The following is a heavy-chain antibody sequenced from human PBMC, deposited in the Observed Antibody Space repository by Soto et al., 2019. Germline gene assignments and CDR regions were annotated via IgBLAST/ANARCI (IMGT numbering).Heavy chain of an antibody. J-gene: IGHJ4*02. CDR3: AKVVLVGLHPFDY. D-gene: IGHD2-15*01. CDR1: GFTFSNYA. CDR2: ISTSGGST. V-gene: IGHV3-23*01. Sequence: EVQLLESGGGLVQPGGSLRLSCVASGFTFSNYAMSWVRQSPGKGLEWVSSISTSGGSTYYADSVKGRFTISSDNSKNPLYLQRNNLRAEDTAVYYCAKVVLVGLHPFDYRGQGTLVTVSS.